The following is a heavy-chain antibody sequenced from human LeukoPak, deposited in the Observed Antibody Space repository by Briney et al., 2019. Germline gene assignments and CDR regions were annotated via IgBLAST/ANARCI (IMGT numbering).Heavy chain of an antibody. V-gene: IGHV3-30*03. J-gene: IGHJ4*02. CDR3: AGSGHYGSESYPFDY. Sequence: GGSLRLSCAASGFTFSSYGMHWVRQAPGKGLEWVAVISYDGSNKYYADSVKGRFTISRDNSKNTLYLQMNSLRAEDTAVYYSAGSGHYGSESYPFDYWGQGTLVTVSS. D-gene: IGHD3-10*01. CDR2: ISYDGSNK. CDR1: GFTFSSYG.